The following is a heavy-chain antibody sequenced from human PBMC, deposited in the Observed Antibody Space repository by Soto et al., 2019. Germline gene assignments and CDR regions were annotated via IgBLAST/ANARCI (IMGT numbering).Heavy chain of an antibody. CDR2: INPSGGST. Sequence: VASVKVSCKASGYTFTSYYMHWVRQAPGQGLEWMGIINPSGGSTSYAQKFQGRVTMTRDTSTSTVYMELSSLRSEDTAVYYCARGGSITMIVVVTDDAFDIWGQGTMVTVSS. CDR3: ARGGSITMIVVVTDDAFDI. J-gene: IGHJ3*02. D-gene: IGHD3-22*01. CDR1: GYTFTSYY. V-gene: IGHV1-46*01.